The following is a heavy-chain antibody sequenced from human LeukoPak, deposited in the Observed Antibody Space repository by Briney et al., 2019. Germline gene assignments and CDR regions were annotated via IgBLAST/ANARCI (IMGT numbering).Heavy chain of an antibody. Sequence: PGGSRRLSWAASGFTFSSYAMSWGRKAPGEGLGWASAIIGSGGSTYYADSLQGRFTIYRDNSKNTMYLQMNSLRAEDKAVYYCAKLDIVVVPAAIGNDYWGQGTLVTVSS. CDR3: AKLDIVVVPAAIGNDY. CDR1: GFTFSSYA. D-gene: IGHD2-2*02. V-gene: IGHV3-23*01. J-gene: IGHJ4*02. CDR2: IIGSGGST.